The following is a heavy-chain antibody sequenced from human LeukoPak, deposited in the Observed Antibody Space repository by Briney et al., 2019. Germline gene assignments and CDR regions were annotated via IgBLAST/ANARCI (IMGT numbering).Heavy chain of an antibody. D-gene: IGHD5-12*01. V-gene: IGHV3-48*03. Sequence: GGSLRLSCAASGFSFKTYEMNWVRQAPGKGLEWVSHIGTGGTPIYYADSVKGRFTISRDNARNSLYLQMNRLRAEDTAVYYCTRDGEYTGYDLDYWGQGTLVTVSS. CDR1: GFSFKTYE. CDR3: TRDGEYTGYDLDY. J-gene: IGHJ4*02. CDR2: IGTGGTPI.